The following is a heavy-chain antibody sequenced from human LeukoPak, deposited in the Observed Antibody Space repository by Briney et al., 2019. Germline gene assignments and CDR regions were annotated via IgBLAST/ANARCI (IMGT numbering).Heavy chain of an antibody. J-gene: IGHJ6*03. D-gene: IGHD3-3*01. V-gene: IGHV4-4*07. Sequence: SETLSLTCTVSGGSISSYYWSWIRQPAGKGLEWIGRFYTSGSTNYNPSLKSRVTMSVDTSKNQFSLKLSSVTAADTAVYYCARAPPPWSSYYYMDVWGKGTPVTVSS. CDR2: FYTSGST. CDR3: ARAPPPWSSYYYMDV. CDR1: GGSISSYY.